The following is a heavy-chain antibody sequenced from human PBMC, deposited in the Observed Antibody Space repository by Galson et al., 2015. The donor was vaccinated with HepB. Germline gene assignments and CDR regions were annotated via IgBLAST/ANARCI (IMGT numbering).Heavy chain of an antibody. J-gene: IGHJ2*01. CDR2: ISYDGTNK. CDR3: AKPNKKKSEPGHWYFDL. Sequence: SLRLSCAASGFTFSSYGMHWVRQAPGKGLEWVAAISYDGTNKYYADSVKGRFTISRDNSMSTLYLQMNSLSAEDTAVYSCAKPNKKKSEPGHWYFDLWGRGTLATVSS. CDR1: GFTFSSYG. D-gene: IGHD1/OR15-1a*01. V-gene: IGHV3-30*18.